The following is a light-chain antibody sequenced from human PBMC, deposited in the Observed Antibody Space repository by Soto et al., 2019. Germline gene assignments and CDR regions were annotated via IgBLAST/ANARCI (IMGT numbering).Light chain of an antibody. V-gene: IGKV3-15*01. J-gene: IGKJ2*01. CDR2: AAY. CDR1: QSVDSN. CDR3: QQYVDWPLYT. Sequence: EIVMTQSPNTVSVSPGDRATLSCRASQSVDSNLAWYQQKPGQAPRLLISAAYTRAPGIPARFSGSGSGTNCPLSISGLQSEDFAVYYCQQYVDWPLYTFGQGTKLEMK.